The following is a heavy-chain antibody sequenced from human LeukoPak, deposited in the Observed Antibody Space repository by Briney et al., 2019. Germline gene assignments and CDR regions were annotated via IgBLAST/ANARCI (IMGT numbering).Heavy chain of an antibody. J-gene: IGHJ4*02. V-gene: IGHV4-34*01. D-gene: IGHD3-16*02. Sequence: SETLSLTCAVYGGSFSGYYWSWIRQPPGKGLEWIGEINHSGSTNYNPSLKSRVTISVDTSKNQFSLKLSSVTAADTALYYCAKSGSGYDYVWGSYRYMPLYYFDYWGQGTLVTVSS. CDR2: INHSGST. CDR3: AKSGSGYDYVWGSYRYMPLYYFDY. CDR1: GGSFSGYY.